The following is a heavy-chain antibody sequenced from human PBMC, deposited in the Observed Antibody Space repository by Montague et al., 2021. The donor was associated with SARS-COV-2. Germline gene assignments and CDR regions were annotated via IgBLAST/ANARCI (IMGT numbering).Heavy chain of an antibody. CDR3: SRGYCGGGSCYVFDY. CDR2: TYYRSKWYN. CDR1: GDSVAGNRGA. V-gene: IGHV6-1*01. J-gene: IGHJ4*02. Sequence: CAISGDSVAGNRGAWNENRHAPERGQELLCRTYYRSKWYNDYAVSVEGRITINPDTSKNQFSLQLKSVTPEDTAVYYCSRGYCGGGSCYVFDYWGQGTLVTVSS. D-gene: IGHD2-15*01.